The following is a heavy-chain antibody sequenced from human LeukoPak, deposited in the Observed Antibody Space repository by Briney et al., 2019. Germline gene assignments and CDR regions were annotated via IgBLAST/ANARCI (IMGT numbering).Heavy chain of an antibody. CDR2: IRSKPYGGTT. CDR3: TRDVGLGELFFIPDH. D-gene: IGHD2-21*01. Sequence: PGGSLRLSCTAPGFTFDNYAMAWVRQAPGTGLEWVGFIRSKPYGGTTECAASVKGRFTISRDDSKSIAYLQMNSLKTEDTALYYCTRDVGLGELFFIPDHWGQGTLVTVSS. J-gene: IGHJ4*02. V-gene: IGHV3-49*04. CDR1: GFTFDNYA.